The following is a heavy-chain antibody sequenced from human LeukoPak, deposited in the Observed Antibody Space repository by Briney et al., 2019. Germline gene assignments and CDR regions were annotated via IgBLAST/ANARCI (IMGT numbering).Heavy chain of an antibody. CDR1: GGSISSSSYY. Sequence: PSETLSLTCTVSGGSISSSSYYWGWIRQPPGKGLEWIGSIYYSGSTYYNPSLKSRVTISVDTSKNQFSLKLSSVTAADTAVYYCARELGYSYGYWGQGTLVTVSS. CDR3: ARELGYSYGY. J-gene: IGHJ4*02. CDR2: IYYSGST. V-gene: IGHV4-39*07. D-gene: IGHD5-18*01.